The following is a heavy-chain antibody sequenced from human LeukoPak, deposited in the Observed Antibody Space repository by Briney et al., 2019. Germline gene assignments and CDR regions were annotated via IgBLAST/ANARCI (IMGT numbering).Heavy chain of an antibody. CDR1: GFTFTTYW. CDR2: INQDGTEK. CDR3: VKVAKYYYGSETYYFFEH. J-gene: IGHJ4*02. V-gene: IGHV3-7*01. D-gene: IGHD3-10*01. Sequence: PGGSLRLSCAASGFTFTTYWVSWVRQLPGKGLEWLANINQDGTEKYYVDSVKGRFTISRDNAKNSLDLQMNSLRVEDTGIYYCVKVAKYYYGSETYYFFEHWGQGTPVTASS.